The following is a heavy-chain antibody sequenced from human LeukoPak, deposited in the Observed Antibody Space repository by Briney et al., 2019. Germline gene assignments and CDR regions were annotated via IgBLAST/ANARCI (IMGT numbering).Heavy chain of an antibody. CDR2: FCYSGTT. CDR1: GVSISSDGYC. V-gene: IGHV4-31*03. D-gene: IGHD3-22*01. CDR3: ARTYDSRAYFPYYFNY. J-gene: IGHJ4*02. Sequence: SETLSLTCTVSGVSISSDGYCWSWIRQHPGKGLEWIGYFCYSGTTYYTPSLKSRVTISVDTSKNQFSLKLSSVTAADTAVYYCARTYDSRAYFPYYFNYWGQGTLVTVSS.